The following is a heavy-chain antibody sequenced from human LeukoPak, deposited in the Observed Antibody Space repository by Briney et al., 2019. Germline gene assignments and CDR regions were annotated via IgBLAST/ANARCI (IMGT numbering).Heavy chain of an antibody. J-gene: IGHJ4*02. CDR1: GYTFTGYY. Sequence: ASVKVSCKASGYTFTGYYMHWVRQAPGQGLEWMGRINPNSGGPNYAQKFQGRVTMTRDTSISTAYMELSGLRSDDTAMYYCAREYSYGYYFDSWGQGTLVTVSS. D-gene: IGHD5-18*01. V-gene: IGHV1-2*06. CDR2: INPNSGGP. CDR3: AREYSYGYYFDS.